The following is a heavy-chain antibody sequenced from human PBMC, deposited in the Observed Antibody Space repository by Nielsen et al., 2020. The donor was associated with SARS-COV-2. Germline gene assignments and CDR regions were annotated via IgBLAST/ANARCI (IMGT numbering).Heavy chain of an antibody. CDR3: AKDIVGATGANWFDP. J-gene: IGHJ5*02. CDR1: GFTFSSYA. V-gene: IGHV3-23*01. D-gene: IGHD1-26*01. Sequence: GGSLRLSCAASGFTFSSYAMSWVRQAPGKGLEWVSAISGSGGSTYYADSVKGRFTISRDNSKNTLYLQMNSPRAEDTAVYYCAKDIVGATGANWFDPWGQGTLVTVSS. CDR2: ISGSGGST.